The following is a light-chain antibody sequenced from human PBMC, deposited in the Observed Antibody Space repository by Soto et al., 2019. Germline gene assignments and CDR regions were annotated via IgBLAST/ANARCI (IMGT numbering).Light chain of an antibody. CDR3: QQYNSYSWM. CDR1: QSISSW. CDR2: DAS. J-gene: IGKJ1*01. V-gene: IGKV1-5*01. Sequence: DIQMTQSPSTLSGSVGDRVTITFRASQSISSWLAWYQQKTGKAPKLLIYDASSLESGVPSRFSGSGSGTEFTLTISSLQPDDFATYYCQQYNSYSWMFGQGTKVDIK.